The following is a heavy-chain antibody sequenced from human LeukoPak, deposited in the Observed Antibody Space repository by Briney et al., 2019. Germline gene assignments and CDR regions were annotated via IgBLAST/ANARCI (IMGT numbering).Heavy chain of an antibody. Sequence: GASVKVSCKASGGTFSSYAISWVRQAPGQGLEWMGGIIPIFGTGKYAQKFQGRVAITADESTSTVYMELSSLRSEDTAVYYCARDQWLASSGWYEPWGQGTLVTVSS. D-gene: IGHD5-24*01. CDR3: ARDQWLASSGWYEP. J-gene: IGHJ5*02. CDR1: GGTFSSYA. V-gene: IGHV1-69*13. CDR2: IIPIFGTG.